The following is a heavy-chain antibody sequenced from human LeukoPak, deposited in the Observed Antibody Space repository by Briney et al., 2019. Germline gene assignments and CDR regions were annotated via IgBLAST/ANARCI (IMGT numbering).Heavy chain of an antibody. D-gene: IGHD3-10*01. J-gene: IGHJ4*02. CDR2: IYYSGST. CDR3: AKGSLHSTMVRGASEY. V-gene: IGHV4-39*07. Sequence: SETLSLTCTVSGGSISSSSYYWGWIRQPPGKGLEWIGSIYYSGSTYYNPSLKSRVTISVDTSKNQFSLKLSSVTAADTAVYYCAKGSLHSTMVRGASEYWGQGTLVTVSS. CDR1: GGSISSSSYY.